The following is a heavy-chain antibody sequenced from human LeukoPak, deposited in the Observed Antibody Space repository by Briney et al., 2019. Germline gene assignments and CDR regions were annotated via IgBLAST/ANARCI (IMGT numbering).Heavy chain of an antibody. CDR2: IIPIFGTA. D-gene: IGHD6-6*01. V-gene: IGHV1-69*13. Sequence: GASVKVSCKASGGTFSSYAISWVRQAPGQGLEWMGGIIPIFGTANYAQKFQGRVTITADESTSTAYMELSSLRSEDTAVYYCARLELVQTYYYYYYMDVWGKGTTVTVSS. CDR1: GGTFSSYA. J-gene: IGHJ6*03. CDR3: ARLELVQTYYYYYYMDV.